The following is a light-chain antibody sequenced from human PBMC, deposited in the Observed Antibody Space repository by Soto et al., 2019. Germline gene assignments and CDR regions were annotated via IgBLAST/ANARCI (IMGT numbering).Light chain of an antibody. CDR1: SSNIGSNY. Sequence: QSVLTQPPSASGTPGQRVTISCSGSSSNIGSNYVYWYQQLPGTAPKLLIYRNNQRPSGVPDRLSGSKSGTSASLAISGLRSEDEADYYCAAWDDSLSYVFGTGTKLTVL. CDR2: RNN. J-gene: IGLJ1*01. V-gene: IGLV1-47*01. CDR3: AAWDDSLSYV.